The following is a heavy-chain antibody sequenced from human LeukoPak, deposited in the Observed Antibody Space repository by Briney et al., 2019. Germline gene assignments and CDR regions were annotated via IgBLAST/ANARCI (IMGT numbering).Heavy chain of an antibody. CDR2: MNPNSGYT. J-gene: IGHJ4*02. D-gene: IGHD2-2*01. CDR3: ARGLGRYCSSTSCYVY. V-gene: IGHV1-8*01. CDR1: GYTFTSYD. Sequence: GASVKVSCKASGYTFTSYDINWVRQATGQGLEWMGWMNPNSGYTGYAQKFQGRVTMTRNTSISTAYMELSSLRSEDTAVYYCARGLGRYCSSTSCYVYWGQGTLVTVSS.